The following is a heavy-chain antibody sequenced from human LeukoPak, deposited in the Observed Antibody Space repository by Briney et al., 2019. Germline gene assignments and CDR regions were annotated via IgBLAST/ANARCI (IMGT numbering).Heavy chain of an antibody. CDR3: AKGLGFMPQFDY. CDR1: GFTFTTEA. CDR2: ISDDGRTT. J-gene: IGHJ4*02. Sequence: GGSLRLSCAASGFTFTTEAMTWVRQAPGEGLEWVSTISDDGRTTYYADSVKGRFTISRDNSKNIVYLQMNSLRAEDTAFYYCAKGLGFMPQFDYWGQGTLVAVSS. V-gene: IGHV3-23*01. D-gene: IGHD6-19*01.